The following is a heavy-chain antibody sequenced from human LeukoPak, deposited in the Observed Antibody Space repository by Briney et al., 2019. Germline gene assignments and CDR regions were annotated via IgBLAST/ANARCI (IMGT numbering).Heavy chain of an antibody. D-gene: IGHD3-10*01. CDR1: GGSISSSY. V-gene: IGHV4-59*08. Sequence: SETLSLTCTVSGGSISSSYWSWIRQPPGKGLEWIASIYYSGSTNYNPPLKSRVTMSVDTSKNQFYLKLSSVTAADTAVYYCARGETYYYGSETYSTYFDYWGQGTLVTVSS. CDR3: ARGETYYYGSETYSTYFDY. CDR2: IYYSGST. J-gene: IGHJ4*02.